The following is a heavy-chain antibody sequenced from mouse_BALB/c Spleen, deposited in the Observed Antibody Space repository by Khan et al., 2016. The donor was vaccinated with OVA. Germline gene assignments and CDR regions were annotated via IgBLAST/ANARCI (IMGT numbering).Heavy chain of an antibody. D-gene: IGHD1-2*01. CDR2: NSYSGST. CDR1: GYSFTSGYG. V-gene: IGHV3-1*02. J-gene: IGHJ2*01. Sequence: EVQLVQSGPGLVKPSQSLSLTCTATGYSFTSGYGRYLIRQFPGNKQEIMGYNSYSGSTNYNPSFKSQISITRNTSKNPFFLQLNSVTTEDTATYYGARTARIKDWGQGTTLTVSS. CDR3: ARTARIKD.